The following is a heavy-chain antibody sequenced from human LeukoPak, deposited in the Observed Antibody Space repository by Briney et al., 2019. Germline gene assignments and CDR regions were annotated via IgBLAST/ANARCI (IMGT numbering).Heavy chain of an antibody. V-gene: IGHV3-23*01. CDR1: GFTFGTYA. CDR3: VKDGTWIFNYNFDY. D-gene: IGHD4-11*01. CDR2: ISGSAGLT. J-gene: IGHJ4*02. Sequence: GGSLRLSCAASGFTFGTYAMNWVRQAPGRGLEWVSGISGSAGLTYYADSVKGRFTISRDNSKNMVFLQMNSLRAEDTAVYYCVKDGTWIFNYNFDYWGQGTLVTVSA.